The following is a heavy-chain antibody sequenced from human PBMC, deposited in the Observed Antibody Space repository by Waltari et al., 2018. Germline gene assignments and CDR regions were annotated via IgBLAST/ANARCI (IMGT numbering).Heavy chain of an antibody. CDR1: GLIFSNYG. D-gene: IGHD3-22*01. J-gene: IGHJ4*02. Sequence: EVQLVESGGGLVQPGGSLRLSCAASGLIFSNYGLQWARQAPGKGLVCVAEIDSDGSTTRYADSVKGRFTISRDNAKNTLYLQMNSLRAEDTAVYYCKSDDSNGPLDYWGQGTLVSVSS. V-gene: IGHV3-74*01. CDR3: KSDDSNGPLDY. CDR2: IDSDGSTT.